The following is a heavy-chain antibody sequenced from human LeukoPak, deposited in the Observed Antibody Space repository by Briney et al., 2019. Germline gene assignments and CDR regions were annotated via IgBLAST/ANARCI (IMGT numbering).Heavy chain of an antibody. CDR3: ARDGTFYSGSYSYYFDY. V-gene: IGHV1-18*01. D-gene: IGHD1-26*01. J-gene: IGHJ4*02. Sequence: ASVKVSCKASGYTFTNFGTSWVRQAPGQGLEWMGRISGYSDTTNYARKLQGRVTMTTDTSTSTVYMELRSLRSDDTAVYYCARDGTFYSGSYSYYFDYWGQGTLVTVS. CDR1: GYTFTNFG. CDR2: ISGYSDTT.